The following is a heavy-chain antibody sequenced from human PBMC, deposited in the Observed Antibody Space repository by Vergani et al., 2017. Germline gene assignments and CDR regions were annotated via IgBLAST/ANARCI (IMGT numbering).Heavy chain of an antibody. Sequence: QVQLQQWGAGLLKPSETLSLTCAVYGGSFSGYYWSWIRQPPGKGLEWIGEINHSGSTNYNPSLKSRVTISVDTSKNQFSLKLSSVTAADTAVYYCARGGYYDFWSGYASNEYYFDYWGQGTLVTVSS. J-gene: IGHJ4*02. D-gene: IGHD3-3*01. CDR3: ARGGYYDFWSGYASNEYYFDY. CDR1: GGSFSGYY. CDR2: INHSGST. V-gene: IGHV4-34*01.